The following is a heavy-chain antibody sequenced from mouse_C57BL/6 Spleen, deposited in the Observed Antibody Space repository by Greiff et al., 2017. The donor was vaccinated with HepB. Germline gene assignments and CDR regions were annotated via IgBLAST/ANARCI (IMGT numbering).Heavy chain of an antibody. CDR3: ALPYDGFDY. J-gene: IGHJ2*01. CDR1: GYTFTSYW. D-gene: IGHD2-3*01. Sequence: VKLQESGAELVRPGSSVKLSCKASGYTFTSYWMHWVKQRPIQGLEWIGNIDPSDSETHYNQKFKDKATLTVDKSSSTAYMQLSSLTSEDSAVYYCALPYDGFDYWGQGTTLTVSS. V-gene: IGHV1-52*01. CDR2: IDPSDSET.